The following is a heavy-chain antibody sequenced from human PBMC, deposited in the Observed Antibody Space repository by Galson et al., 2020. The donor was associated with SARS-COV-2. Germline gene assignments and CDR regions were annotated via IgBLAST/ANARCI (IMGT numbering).Heavy chain of an antibody. CDR3: AREGLVRGGTFDH. Sequence: GGSLRLSCVVSGFTFSDYSMSWIRQAPGKGLEWLSYIHSSSRFYTNYADSVKGRFTISRDNAKNSLFLEMNSLRGDDTAVYYCAREGLVRGGTFDHWGQGTLVTVSS. D-gene: IGHD3-10*01. V-gene: IGHV3-11*06. CDR2: IHSSSRFYT. J-gene: IGHJ5*02. CDR1: GFTFSDYS.